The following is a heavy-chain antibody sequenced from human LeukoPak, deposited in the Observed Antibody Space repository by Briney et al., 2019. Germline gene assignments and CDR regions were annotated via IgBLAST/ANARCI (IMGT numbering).Heavy chain of an antibody. J-gene: IGHJ4*02. Sequence: SETLSLTCTVSGGSLSSYYWSWIRQPPGKGLGWIGYIYYSGSTNYNPSLKSRVTISVDTSTNQFSLKLNSVTAADTAVYYCARASSGWPPTEFDYWGQGTLVTVSS. CDR1: GGSLSSYY. V-gene: IGHV4-59*01. CDR2: IYYSGST. D-gene: IGHD6-19*01. CDR3: ARASSGWPPTEFDY.